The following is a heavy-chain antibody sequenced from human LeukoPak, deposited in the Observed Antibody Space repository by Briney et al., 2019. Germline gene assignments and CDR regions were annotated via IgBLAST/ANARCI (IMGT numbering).Heavy chain of an antibody. D-gene: IGHD1-7*01. CDR3: ARVTGTTLFRTGRVYWFDP. Sequence: PSGTLSLTCAVSGGSISSSSYYWGWIRQPPGKGLEWIGSIYYSGSTYYNPSLKSRVTISVDTSKNQFSLKLSSVTAADTAVYYCARVTGTTLFRTGRVYWFDPWGQGTLVTVSS. CDR1: GGSISSSSYY. J-gene: IGHJ5*02. V-gene: IGHV4-39*07. CDR2: IYYSGST.